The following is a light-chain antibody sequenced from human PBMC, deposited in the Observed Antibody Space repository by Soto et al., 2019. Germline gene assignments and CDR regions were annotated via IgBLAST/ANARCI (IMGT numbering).Light chain of an antibody. CDR1: SSDVGGYNY. CDR2: DVS. V-gene: IGLV2-14*01. Sequence: QSVLTQPASVSGSPGQSITISCTGTSSDVGGYNYVSWYQQHPGKAPKFMIYDVSNRPSGVSNRFSGSKSGNTASLTISGLQADDEADYYCSSYNRSNTLVFGTGTKVTVL. J-gene: IGLJ1*01. CDR3: SSYNRSNTLV.